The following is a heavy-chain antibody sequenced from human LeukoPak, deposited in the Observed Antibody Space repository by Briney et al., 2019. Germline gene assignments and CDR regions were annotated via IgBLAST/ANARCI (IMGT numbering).Heavy chain of an antibody. D-gene: IGHD6-19*01. CDR2: INPNSGGT. J-gene: IGHJ3*02. CDR1: GYTFTGYY. Sequence: ASVKVSCTASGYTFTGYYMHWVRQAPGQGLEWMGYINPNSGGTNYAHKFQGRVTMTRDTSISTAYMELSRLRSDDTAVYYCARETLAVAGTEDAFDIWGQGTMVTVSA. V-gene: IGHV1-2*02. CDR3: ARETLAVAGTEDAFDI.